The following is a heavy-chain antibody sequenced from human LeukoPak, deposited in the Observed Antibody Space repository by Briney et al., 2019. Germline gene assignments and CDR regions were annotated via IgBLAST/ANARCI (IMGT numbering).Heavy chain of an antibody. CDR3: ARGQQLLDY. D-gene: IGHD6-13*01. J-gene: IGHJ4*02. Sequence: GGSLRLSCAASGFTFKDAWMSWVRQAPGKGLEWVAVIWYDGSNKYYADSVKGRFTISRDNSKNTLYLQMNSLRAEDTAVYYCARGQQLLDYWGQGTLVTVSS. CDR2: IWYDGSNK. V-gene: IGHV3-33*08. CDR1: GFTFKDAW.